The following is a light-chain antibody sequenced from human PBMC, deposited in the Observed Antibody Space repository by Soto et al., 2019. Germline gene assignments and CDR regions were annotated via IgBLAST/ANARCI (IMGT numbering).Light chain of an antibody. V-gene: IGKV3-20*01. CDR3: QQYNSLPIT. J-gene: IGKJ5*01. CDR2: GAS. Sequence: EIVLTQSPATLSLSPGERATLSCRPSQSVSSSFLAWYQQKPGQAPRLLIYGASTRVAGIPDRFTGSGSGTEFTLTISDLQSEDFAVYYCQQYNSLPITFGQGTRLEI. CDR1: QSVSSSF.